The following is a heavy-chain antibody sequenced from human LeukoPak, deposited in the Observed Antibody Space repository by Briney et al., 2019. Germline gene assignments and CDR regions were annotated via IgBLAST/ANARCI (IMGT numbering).Heavy chain of an antibody. V-gene: IGHV3-53*01. CDR3: ARDLGGYIDY. D-gene: IGHD6-13*01. CDR2: IYSGGST. Sequence: GGSLRLSCAVSGFTVSSNHMSWVRQAPGKGLEWVSVIYSGGSTYYADSVKGRFTISRDNSKNTLYLQMDSLRAGDTAVYYCARDLGGYIDYWGQGTLVSVSS. CDR1: GFTVSSNH. J-gene: IGHJ4*02.